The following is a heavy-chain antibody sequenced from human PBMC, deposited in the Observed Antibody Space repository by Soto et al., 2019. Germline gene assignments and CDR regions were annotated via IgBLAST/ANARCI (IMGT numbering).Heavy chain of an antibody. CDR1: GGTFSSYT. J-gene: IGHJ6*02. V-gene: IGHV1-69*08. CDR2: IIPILGIA. CDR3: ARDHGFGEGYGMDV. D-gene: IGHD3-10*01. Sequence: QVQLVQSGAEVKKSGSSVKVSCKASGGTFSSYTISWVRQAPGQGHEWMGRIIPILGIANYAQKFQGRVTITADKSTSTAYMELSSLRSEDTAVYYCARDHGFGEGYGMDVWGQGTTVTVSS.